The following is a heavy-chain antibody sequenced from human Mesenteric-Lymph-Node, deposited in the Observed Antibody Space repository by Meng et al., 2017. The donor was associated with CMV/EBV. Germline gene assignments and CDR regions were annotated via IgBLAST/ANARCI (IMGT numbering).Heavy chain of an antibody. D-gene: IGHD3-3*01. Sequence: SCTASGFTFSNYGMYRVRQSPGKGLEWVSTIDSTSTYISNADSVKGRFTISRDNAKNSLYLQMNSLRAGDTAVYYCATILLSEVASGHWGQGTLVTVSS. CDR1: GFTFSNYG. CDR3: ATILLSEVASGH. V-gene: IGHV3-21*01. J-gene: IGHJ4*02. CDR2: IDSTSTYI.